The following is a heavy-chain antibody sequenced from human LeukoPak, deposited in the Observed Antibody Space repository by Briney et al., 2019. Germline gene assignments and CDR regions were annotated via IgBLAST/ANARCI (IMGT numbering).Heavy chain of an antibody. J-gene: IGHJ4*02. V-gene: IGHV3-30*02. CDR3: AKDFSASYYGSGSYSGY. CDR2: IRYDGSNK. Sequence: GGSLRLSCAASGFTFSSYGMHWVRQAPGKGLEWVAFIRYDGSNKYYADSVKGRFTISRDNSKNTLYLQMNSLRAEDTAVYCCAKDFSASYYGSGSYSGYWGQGTLVTVSS. CDR1: GFTFSSYG. D-gene: IGHD3-10*01.